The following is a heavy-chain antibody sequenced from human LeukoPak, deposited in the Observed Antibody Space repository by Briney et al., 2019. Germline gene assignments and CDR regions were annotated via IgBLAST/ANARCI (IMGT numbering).Heavy chain of an antibody. J-gene: IGHJ4*02. Sequence: GGSLRLSCAASGFTFSSYWMSWVRQAPGKGLEWVANIKQDGSEKYYVDSVKGRFTISRDNAKNSLYLQMNSLRAEDTAVYYCARDLDSSGWSAWGYFDYWGQGTLVTVSS. CDR3: ARDLDSSGWSAWGYFDY. CDR1: GFTFSSYW. D-gene: IGHD6-19*01. CDR2: IKQDGSEK. V-gene: IGHV3-7*01.